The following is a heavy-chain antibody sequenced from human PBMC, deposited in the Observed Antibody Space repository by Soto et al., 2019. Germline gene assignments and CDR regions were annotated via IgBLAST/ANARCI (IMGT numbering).Heavy chain of an antibody. CDR1: GGSISSGGYY. J-gene: IGHJ5*02. V-gene: IGHV4-31*03. CDR3: AVGLMTTVTTQENNWFDP. Sequence: QVQLQESGPGLVKPSQTLSLTCTVSGGSISSGGYYWSWIRQHPGKGLEWIGYIYYSGSTYYNPSLKRRVTISVDTSKNQFSLKLSSVTAADTAVYYCAVGLMTTVTTQENNWFDPWGQGTLVTVSS. CDR2: IYYSGST. D-gene: IGHD4-17*01.